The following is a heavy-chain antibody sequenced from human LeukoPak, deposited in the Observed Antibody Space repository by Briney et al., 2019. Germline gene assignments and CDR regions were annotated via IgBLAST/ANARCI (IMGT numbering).Heavy chain of an antibody. D-gene: IGHD1-26*01. CDR3: AKDKGWGYSAYDCYGMDV. CDR2: IIPIFGTA. CDR1: GGTFSSYA. Sequence: ASVKVSCKASGGTFSSYAISWVRQAPGQGLEWMGGIIPIFGTANYAQKFQGRVTITADESTSTAYMELSSLRSEDTAVYYCAKDKGWGYSAYDCYGMDVWGQGTTVTVSS. J-gene: IGHJ6*02. V-gene: IGHV1-69*13.